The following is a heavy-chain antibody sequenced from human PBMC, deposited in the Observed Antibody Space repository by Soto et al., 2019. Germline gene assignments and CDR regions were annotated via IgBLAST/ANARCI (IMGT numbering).Heavy chain of an antibody. D-gene: IGHD6-19*01. V-gene: IGHV4-61*08. J-gene: IGHJ5*02. CDR1: GGSISSGVYS. CDR3: AIATGDSSGWYGPRWFDP. CDR2: IYYSGST. Sequence: PSETLSLTCAVSGGSISSGVYSWSWIRQPPGKGLEWIGYIYYSGSTNYNPSLKSRVTISVDTSKNQCSLKLSSVTAADTAVYYCAIATGDSSGWYGPRWFDPWGQGTLVTVSS.